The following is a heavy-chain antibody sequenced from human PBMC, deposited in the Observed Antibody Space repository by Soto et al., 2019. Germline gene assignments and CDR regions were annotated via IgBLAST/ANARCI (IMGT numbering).Heavy chain of an antibody. CDR2: ISSNGVGT. J-gene: IGHJ6*03. Sequence: EVQLAESGGGLAQPGGSLRLSCAASGFTLSGYAMDWVRQAPGKGLEYVSGISSNGVGTYYANSVQGRFTISRDNSKNTVYLQMGSLRPEDVAVYYCPRRGRPDFYYVDVWGKGTTVTVS. V-gene: IGHV3-64*01. D-gene: IGHD6-6*01. CDR1: GFTLSGYA. CDR3: PRRGRPDFYYVDV.